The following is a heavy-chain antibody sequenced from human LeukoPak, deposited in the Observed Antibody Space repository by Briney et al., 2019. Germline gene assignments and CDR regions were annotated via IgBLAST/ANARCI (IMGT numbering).Heavy chain of an antibody. D-gene: IGHD1-1*01. Sequence: SSETLSLNCSVYGGSISNYYWIWIRQPAGKGLEWIGHIHTSENTNYNPSLKSRVTMSVDTSKNQFSLKLSSVTAADTAVYYCAREDYNSWRSFDYWGQGILVTVSS. CDR2: IHTSENT. CDR1: GGSISNYY. CDR3: AREDYNSWRSFDY. J-gene: IGHJ4*02. V-gene: IGHV4-4*07.